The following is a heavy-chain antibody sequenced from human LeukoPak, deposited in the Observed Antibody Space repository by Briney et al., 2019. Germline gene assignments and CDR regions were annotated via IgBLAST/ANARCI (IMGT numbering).Heavy chain of an antibody. CDR1: GGSISSYY. CDR3: ARGWKSAAYYDFWSGYDPTLGDAFDI. V-gene: IGHV4-59*01. J-gene: IGHJ3*02. D-gene: IGHD3-3*01. CDR2: IYYSGST. Sequence: SETLSLTCTVSGGSISSYYWSWIRQPPGKGLEWIGYIYYSGSTNYNPSLKSRVTISVDTSKNQFSLKLSSVTAADTAVYYCARGWKSAAYYDFWSGYDPTLGDAFDIWGQGTMVTVSS.